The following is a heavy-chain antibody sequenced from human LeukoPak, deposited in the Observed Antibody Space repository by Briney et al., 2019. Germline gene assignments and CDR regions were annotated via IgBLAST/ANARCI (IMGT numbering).Heavy chain of an antibody. CDR1: GFTFSSYA. CDR3: AKDPGSYYYYYYMDV. V-gene: IGHV3-23*01. CDR2: ISNSGGST. Sequence: PGGSLRLSCAASGFTFSSYAMSWVRQAPGKGLEWVSVISNSGGSTYYADSVKGRFTISRDNSKNTLYLQMNSLRAEDTAVYYCAKDPGSYYYYYYMDVWGKGTTVTVSS. J-gene: IGHJ6*03.